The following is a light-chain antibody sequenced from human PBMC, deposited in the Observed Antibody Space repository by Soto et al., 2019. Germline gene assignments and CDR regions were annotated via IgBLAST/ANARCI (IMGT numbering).Light chain of an antibody. J-gene: IGLJ2*01. Sequence: QSALTQPPSASGSPGQSVTISCTGTSSDVGGYNFVSWYQHHPGKAPKLMIYEVSKRPSGVPDRFSGSKSGNTASLTVSGLQAEDEADYYCSSYSGNYIVLLGGGTQLTVL. CDR1: SSDVGGYNF. CDR3: SSYSGNYIVL. CDR2: EVS. V-gene: IGLV2-8*01.